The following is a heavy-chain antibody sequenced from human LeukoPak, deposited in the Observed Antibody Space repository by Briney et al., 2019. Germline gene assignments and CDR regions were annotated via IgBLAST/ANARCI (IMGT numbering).Heavy chain of an antibody. D-gene: IGHD5-24*01. J-gene: IGHJ4*02. Sequence: SETLSLTCAVYGGSFSGYYWSWIRQPPGKGLEWIGEINHSGSTNYNPSLKSRVTISVDTSKNQFSLKLSSVTAADTAVYYCAREGMATLGGPGYYFDYWGQGTLVTVSS. CDR2: INHSGST. V-gene: IGHV4-34*01. CDR1: GGSFSGYY. CDR3: AREGMATLGGPGYYFDY.